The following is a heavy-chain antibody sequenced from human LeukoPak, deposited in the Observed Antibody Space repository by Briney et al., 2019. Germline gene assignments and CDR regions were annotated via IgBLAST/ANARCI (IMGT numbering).Heavy chain of an antibody. CDR1: GFTFSSYS. D-gene: IGHD2-15*01. J-gene: IGHJ4*02. V-gene: IGHV3-21*01. CDR2: ISSSSSYI. Sequence: GGSLRLSCAASGFTFSSYSMNWVRQAPGKGLEWVSSISSSSSYIYYADSVKGRFTISRDNAKNSLYPQMNSLRAEDTAVYYCASRAVATFDYWGQGTLVTVSS. CDR3: ASRAVATFDY.